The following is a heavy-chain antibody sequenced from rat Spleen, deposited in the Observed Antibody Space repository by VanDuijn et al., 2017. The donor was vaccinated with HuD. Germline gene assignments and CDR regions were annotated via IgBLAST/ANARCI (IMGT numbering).Heavy chain of an antibody. CDR1: GFSLISNS. J-gene: IGHJ3*01. Sequence: QVQLKESGPGLVQPSQTLSLICTVSGFSLISNSVHWVRQPPGKGLEWMGGIWGNGNANYNSVLKSRLSISRDTSKNQVFLKMNSLQTDDTGTYYCTRDGGYTGITRGWFAYWGQGTLVTVSS. CDR2: IWGNGNA. V-gene: IGHV2-13*01. D-gene: IGHD1-4*01. CDR3: TRDGGYTGITRGWFAY.